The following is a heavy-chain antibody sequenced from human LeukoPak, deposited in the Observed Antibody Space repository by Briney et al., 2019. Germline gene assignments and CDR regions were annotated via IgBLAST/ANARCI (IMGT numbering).Heavy chain of an antibody. CDR1: GGSISSYY. D-gene: IGHD1-1*01. V-gene: IGHV4-59*01. Sequence: SETLSLTCTVSGGSISSYYWSWIRQPPGKGLEWIGYIYDSGSTNHNPSLKSRVTISVDTSKNQFSLKLSSVTAADTAEYYCARVGGTNYYYYGMDVWGQGTTVTVSS. CDR2: IYDSGST. J-gene: IGHJ6*02. CDR3: ARVGGTNYYYYGMDV.